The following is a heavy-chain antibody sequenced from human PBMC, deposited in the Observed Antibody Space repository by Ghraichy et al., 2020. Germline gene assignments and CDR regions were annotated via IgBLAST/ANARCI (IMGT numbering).Heavy chain of an antibody. D-gene: IGHD6-6*01. CDR3: ARQVEYSSSSAIWFRYYYYYYMDV. J-gene: IGHJ6*03. CDR2: IYTSGST. Sequence: SETLSLTCTVSGGSISSYYWSWIRQPAGKGLEWIGRIYTSGSTNYNPSLKSRVTMSVDTSKNQFSLKLSSVTAADTAVYYCARQVEYSSSSAIWFRYYYYYYMDVWGKGTTVTVSS. V-gene: IGHV4-4*07. CDR1: GGSISSYY.